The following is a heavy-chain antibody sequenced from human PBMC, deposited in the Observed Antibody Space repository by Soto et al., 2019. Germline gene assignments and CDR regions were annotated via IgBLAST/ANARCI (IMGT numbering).Heavy chain of an antibody. CDR2: INTANDDT. Sequence: SVKVSCKASGYTFSSSPLHWVRQAPGQRPEWMGWINTANDDTKYSQKFQDRVTLTRDTSASTAYMEVSSLTPEDTAVYYCARDEGVASGNWGQGTLVTVSS. CDR3: ARDEGVASGN. D-gene: IGHD5-12*01. CDR1: GYTFSSSP. J-gene: IGHJ4*02. V-gene: IGHV1-3*04.